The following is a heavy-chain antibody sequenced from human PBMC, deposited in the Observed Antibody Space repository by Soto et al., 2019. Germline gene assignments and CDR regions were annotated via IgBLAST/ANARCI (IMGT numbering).Heavy chain of an antibody. V-gene: IGHV4-31*03. D-gene: IGHD6-6*01. Sequence: PSETLSLTCSVSSDSMNSGGYYWSWIRQHPRKGLEWIGYIYSNGDTYYNPSLKSRVTISVDTSKNQFSLNLTSVTAADTAVYYCARRGGSSSGYYYYAMDVWGQGTTVTVSS. CDR3: ARRGGSSSGYYYYAMDV. CDR1: SDSMNSGGYY. CDR2: IYSNGDT. J-gene: IGHJ6*02.